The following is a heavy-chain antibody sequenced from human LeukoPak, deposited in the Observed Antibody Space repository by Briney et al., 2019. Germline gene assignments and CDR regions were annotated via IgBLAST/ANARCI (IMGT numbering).Heavy chain of an antibody. CDR1: GFTFSSYG. D-gene: IGHD3-3*01. CDR3: AKDATYYDFWSGSDYFDY. V-gene: IGHV3-30*18. J-gene: IGHJ4*02. CDR2: ISYDGSNK. Sequence: GRSLRLSCAASGFTFSSYGMHWVRQAPGKGLEWVAVISYDGSNKYHADSVKGRFTISRDNSKNTLYLQMNSLRAEDTAVYYCAKDATYYDFWSGSDYFDYWGQGTLVTVSS.